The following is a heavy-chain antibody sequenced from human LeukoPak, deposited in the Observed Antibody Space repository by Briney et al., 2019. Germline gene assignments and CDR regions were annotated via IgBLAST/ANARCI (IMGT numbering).Heavy chain of an antibody. CDR3: ARVSDFWSGYYLGYYYYGMDV. Sequence: ASVKVSCKASGYTFTGYYMHWVRQAPGQGLEWVGRINPNSGGTNYAQKFQGRVTMTRDTSISTAYMELSRLRSDDTAVYYCARVSDFWSGYYLGYYYYGMDVWGQGTTVTVSS. CDR1: GYTFTGYY. V-gene: IGHV1-2*06. CDR2: INPNSGGT. J-gene: IGHJ6*02. D-gene: IGHD3-3*01.